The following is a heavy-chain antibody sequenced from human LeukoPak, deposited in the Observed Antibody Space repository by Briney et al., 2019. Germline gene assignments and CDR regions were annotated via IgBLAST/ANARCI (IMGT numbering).Heavy chain of an antibody. CDR2: IWYDGSNK. D-gene: IGHD3-22*01. Sequence: PGGSLRLSCAASGFTFSSYGMHWVRQAPGKGLEWVAVIWYDGSNKYYADSVKGRFTISRDNSKNTLYLQMNSLRAEDTAVYYCARESLPYYDSSGYRLTPFDYWGQGTLVTVSS. CDR1: GFTFSSYG. J-gene: IGHJ4*02. V-gene: IGHV3-33*01. CDR3: ARESLPYYDSSGYRLTPFDY.